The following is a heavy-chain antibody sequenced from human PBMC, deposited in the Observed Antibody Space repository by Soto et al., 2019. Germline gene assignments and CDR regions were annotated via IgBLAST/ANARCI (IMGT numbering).Heavy chain of an antibody. V-gene: IGHV4-31*03. CDR1: GGSISSGGYY. D-gene: IGHD3-3*01. CDR2: IYYSGST. CDR3: ARGGRYYDFWSGYYGYFQH. Sequence: QVQLQESGPGLVKPSQTLSLTCTVSGGSISSGGYYWSWIRQHPGKGLEWIGYIYYSGSTYYNPSLKCRVTISVDTSKNQFSLKLSSVTAADTAVYYCARGGRYYDFWSGYYGYFQHWGQGTLVTVSS. J-gene: IGHJ1*01.